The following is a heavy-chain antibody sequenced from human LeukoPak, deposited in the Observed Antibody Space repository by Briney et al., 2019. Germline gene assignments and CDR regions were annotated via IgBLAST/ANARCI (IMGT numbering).Heavy chain of an antibody. D-gene: IGHD3-16*01. J-gene: IGHJ4*02. V-gene: IGHV3-30-3*01. CDR2: ISYDGSNK. CDR3: ASGGRVPSPLDY. Sequence: GGSLRLSGAASGFTFSSYAMHWVRQAPGKGLEWVAVISYDGSNKYYADSVKGRFTISRDNSKNTLYLQMNSLRAEDTAVYYCASGGRVPSPLDYWGQGTLVTVSS. CDR1: GFTFSSYA.